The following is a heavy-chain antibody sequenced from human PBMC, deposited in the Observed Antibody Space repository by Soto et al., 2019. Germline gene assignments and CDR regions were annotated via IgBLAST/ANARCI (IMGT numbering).Heavy chain of an antibody. CDR2: ISYDGSVT. CDR3: AKVNYDFWSGVGPNFDY. J-gene: IGHJ4*02. V-gene: IGHV3-30*18. CDR1: GFTFCSYG. D-gene: IGHD3-3*01. Sequence: GGSLRLSCAASGFTFCSYGMHWVRQAPGKGLEWVAVISYDGSVTSYAASVKGRFTISRDNSKNSLFLQMNSLRTEDTALYYCAKVNYDFWSGVGPNFDYWGQGALVTVSS.